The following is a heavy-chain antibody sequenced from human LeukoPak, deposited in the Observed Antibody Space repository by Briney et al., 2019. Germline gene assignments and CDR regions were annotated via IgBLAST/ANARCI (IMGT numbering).Heavy chain of an antibody. J-gene: IGHJ4*02. D-gene: IGHD1-26*01. V-gene: IGHV3-30*02. CDR2: IRYDGSSK. Sequence: GGPLRPSCAASGFTFSSHGIRWVRQAPGKGLEWVAFIRYDGSSKYNADSVKGRFTISRDNSKNTVYLQMSSLRAEDTAVYYCAKDMGGLLAKHYLDYWGQGTLITVSS. CDR3: AKDMGGLLAKHYLDY. CDR1: GFTFSSHG.